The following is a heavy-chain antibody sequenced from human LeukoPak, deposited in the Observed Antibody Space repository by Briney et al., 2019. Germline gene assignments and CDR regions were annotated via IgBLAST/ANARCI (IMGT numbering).Heavy chain of an antibody. D-gene: IGHD3-10*01. V-gene: IGHV4-34*01. CDR1: GGSFSGYY. CDR2: INHSGST. Sequence: SETLSLTCAVYGGSFSGYYWSWIRQPPGKGLEWTGEINHSGSTNYNPSLKSRVTISVDTSKNQFSLKLSSVTAADTAVYYCARRKSGMVRGVIAYWGQGTLVTVSS. CDR3: ARRKSGMVRGVIAY. J-gene: IGHJ4*02.